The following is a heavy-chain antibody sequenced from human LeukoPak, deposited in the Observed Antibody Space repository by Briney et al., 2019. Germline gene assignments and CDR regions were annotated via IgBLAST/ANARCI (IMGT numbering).Heavy chain of an antibody. V-gene: IGHV1-69*05. Sequence: GASVKVSCKASGGSFSSYGISWVRQAPGQGLEWVGGMIPLFGTANYVQKFQGRVTMTTEESMSTAYMELSSLRSEETAVDYCARGMAGNQDVFDIWGQGTMVTVSS. J-gene: IGHJ3*02. CDR3: ARGMAGNQDVFDI. CDR2: MIPLFGTA. CDR1: GGSFSSYG. D-gene: IGHD6-19*01.